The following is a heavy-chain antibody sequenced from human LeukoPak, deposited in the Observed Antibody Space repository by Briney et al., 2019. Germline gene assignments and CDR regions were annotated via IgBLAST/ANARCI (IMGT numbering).Heavy chain of an antibody. V-gene: IGHV1-69*04. CDR3: AKDFIAVAANYFDY. CDR1: GSSFSFYA. J-gene: IGHJ4*02. CDR2: IITILGIA. Sequence: ASVTLSFTGSGSSFSFYAFSWMWLAHGPGMERMGSIITILGIANDAQKFQGSVTITADKSTITAYMELSSLRAEDTAVYYCAKDFIAVAANYFDYGGQGTLVTVSS. D-gene: IGHD6-19*01.